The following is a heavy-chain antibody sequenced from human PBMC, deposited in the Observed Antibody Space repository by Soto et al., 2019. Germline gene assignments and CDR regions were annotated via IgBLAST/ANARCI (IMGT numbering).Heavy chain of an antibody. CDR3: AKVKGVLGRFYGMDA. Sequence: DAQLVESGGGSLQAGGSLRLSCAASGFSFRNYAMTWVRQSPGKGLEWVSLISSGGGTTNYADSVKGRFSISRDNSQHILYLQMNGLRGEDTALYYSAKVKGVLGRFYGMDAWGQGTMVIVSS. CDR2: ISSGGGTT. V-gene: IGHV3-23*04. CDR1: GFSFRNYA. J-gene: IGHJ6*02. D-gene: IGHD3-3*01.